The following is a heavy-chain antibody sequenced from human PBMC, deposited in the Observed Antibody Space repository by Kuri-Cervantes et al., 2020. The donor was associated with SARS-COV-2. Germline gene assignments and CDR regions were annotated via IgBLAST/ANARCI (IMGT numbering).Heavy chain of an antibody. CDR2: INHSGST. J-gene: IGHJ4*02. D-gene: IGHD2-2*01. CDR3: ARGREIWGIVVVPAAPFDY. Sequence: SETLSLTCAVSGGSFSGYYWSWIRQPPGKGLEWIGEINHSGSTNYNPSLKSRVTISVDTSKNQFSLKLSSVTAADTAVYYCARGREIWGIVVVPAAPFDYWGQGNRVTGAS. CDR1: GGSFSGYY. V-gene: IGHV4-34*01.